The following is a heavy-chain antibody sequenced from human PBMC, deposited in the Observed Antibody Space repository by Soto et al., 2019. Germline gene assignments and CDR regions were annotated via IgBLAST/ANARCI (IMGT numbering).Heavy chain of an antibody. V-gene: IGHV4-39*01. CDR3: TGERYSSPGN. D-gene: IGHD4-4*01. J-gene: IGHJ4*02. Sequence: QLQALGPRLVKPSETLSLTCTVSGGSISSGDYYWGWVRQPPGKGLEWIGSIYHTGTTYYNPSLKSRLIMSVDRSENQFSLRLNSVTVTDTAVYYCTGERYSSPGNGGQGTLVTVSS. CDR1: GGSISSGDYY. CDR2: IYHTGTT.